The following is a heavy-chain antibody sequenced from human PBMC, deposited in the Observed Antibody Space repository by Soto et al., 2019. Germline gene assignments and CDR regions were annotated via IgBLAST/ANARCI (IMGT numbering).Heavy chain of an antibody. CDR1: GGSFSGYY. V-gene: IGHV4-34*01. D-gene: IGHD3-3*01. J-gene: IGHJ4*02. Sequence: SETLSLTCAVYGGSFSGYYWSWIRQPPGKGLEWIGEINHSGSTNYNPSLKSRVTISVDTSKNQFSLKLSSVTAADTAAYYCARRTRRSITIFGVVINNGVDYWGQGTLVTVSS. CDR2: INHSGST. CDR3: ARRTRRSITIFGVVINNGVDY.